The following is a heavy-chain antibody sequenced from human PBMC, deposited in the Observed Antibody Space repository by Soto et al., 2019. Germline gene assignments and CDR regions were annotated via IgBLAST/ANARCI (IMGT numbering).Heavy chain of an antibody. CDR2: IYPGDSDT. J-gene: IGHJ5*02. Sequence: EVQLVQSGAEVKKPGESLKISCKGSGYSFTSYCIGWVRQMTGKGLEWMGIIYPGDSDTRYSPSFQGQVTISADKSISTAYLQWSSLKASDTAMYYCARYIGSTVTTLVNWFDPWGQGTLVTVSS. D-gene: IGHD4-17*01. CDR1: GYSFTSYC. CDR3: ARYIGSTVTTLVNWFDP. V-gene: IGHV5-51*03.